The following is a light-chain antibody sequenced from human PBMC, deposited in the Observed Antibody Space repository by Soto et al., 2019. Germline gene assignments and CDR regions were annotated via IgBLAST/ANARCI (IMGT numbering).Light chain of an antibody. V-gene: IGKV1-9*01. CDR3: QRLRKYTAT. Sequence: IQLTQSPSSLSASVGDRITITCRASQDIAIYLAWYQQKPGEAPTLLIYAASTLYGGVPSRFSGSGSGTDFALTITSLQADDVAHYYFQRLRKYTATFGGGTKVEIK. CDR2: AAS. J-gene: IGKJ4*01. CDR1: QDIAIY.